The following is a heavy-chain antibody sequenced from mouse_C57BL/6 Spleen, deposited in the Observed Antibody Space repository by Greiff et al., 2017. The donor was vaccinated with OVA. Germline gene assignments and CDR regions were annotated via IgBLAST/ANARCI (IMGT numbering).Heavy chain of an antibody. V-gene: IGHV5-17*01. CDR3: ARGSTVAFDY. CDR2: ISSGSSTI. D-gene: IGHD1-1*01. Sequence: EVKLVESGGGLVKPGGSLKLSCAASGFTFSDYGMHWVRQAPEKGLEWVAYISSGSSTIYYADTVKGRFTISSDNAKNTLFLQMTSLRSEDTAMYYCARGSTVAFDYWGQGTTLTVSS. J-gene: IGHJ2*01. CDR1: GFTFSDYG.